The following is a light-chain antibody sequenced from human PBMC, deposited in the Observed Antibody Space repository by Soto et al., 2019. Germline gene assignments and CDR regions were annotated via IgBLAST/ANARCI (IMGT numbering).Light chain of an antibody. Sequence: EIVLTQSPGTLSLSPGEKATLSCRASQGVGSSLAWYQQTPGQAPRLLIYGGSSRATGIPDRFSGSGSGTDFTLTISRLEPEDFAVYCCQQYATAPSTFGQGTKVDIK. V-gene: IGKV3-20*01. J-gene: IGKJ1*01. CDR2: GGS. CDR1: QGVGSS. CDR3: QQYATAPST.